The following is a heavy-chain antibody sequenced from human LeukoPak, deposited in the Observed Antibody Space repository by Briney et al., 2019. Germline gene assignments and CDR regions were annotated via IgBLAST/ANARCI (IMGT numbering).Heavy chain of an antibody. Sequence: PGGSLRLSCAASGFTFSSYSMNWVRQAPGKGLEWVSSISSSSSYIYYADSVKGRFTISRDNSKNTLYLQMNSLRAEDTAVYYCARVAGIRSGPAGYFDYWGQGTLVTVSS. V-gene: IGHV3-21*01. CDR1: GFTFSSYS. CDR3: ARVAGIRSGPAGYFDY. CDR2: ISSSSSYI. J-gene: IGHJ4*02. D-gene: IGHD6-19*01.